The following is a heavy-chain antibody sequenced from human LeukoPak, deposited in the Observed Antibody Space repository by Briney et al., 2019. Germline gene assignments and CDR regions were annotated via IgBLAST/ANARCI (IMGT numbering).Heavy chain of an antibody. D-gene: IGHD1-26*01. CDR2: INPSGGST. J-gene: IGHJ3*02. V-gene: IGHV1-46*01. Sequence: ASVKVSCKASGYTFTSYYMHWVRQAPGQGLEWMGMINPSGGSTSYAQKFQGRVTMTRDTSTSTVYMELSSLRSEDTAVYYCARGWELRAMEFDAFDIWGQGTMVTVSS. CDR3: ARGWELRAMEFDAFDI. CDR1: GYTFTSYY.